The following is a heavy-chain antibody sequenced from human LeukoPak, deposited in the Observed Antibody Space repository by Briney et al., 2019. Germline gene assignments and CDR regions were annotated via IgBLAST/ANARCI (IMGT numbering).Heavy chain of an antibody. D-gene: IGHD6-13*01. CDR2: IYYSGST. CDR1: GGSISSITYY. CDR3: ARDHGIAATGSSYYFGMDV. V-gene: IGHV4-39*07. Sequence: PSETLSLTCTVSGGSISSITYYWGWIRQPPGKGLGWIGNIYYSGSTYYNPSLKSRVTISVDTSRDQFSLKLSSVTAADTAVYYCARDHGIAATGSSYYFGMDVWGQGTTVTVSS. J-gene: IGHJ6*02.